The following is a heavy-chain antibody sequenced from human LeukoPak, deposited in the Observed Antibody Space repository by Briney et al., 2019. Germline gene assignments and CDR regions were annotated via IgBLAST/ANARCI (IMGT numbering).Heavy chain of an antibody. CDR1: GSYW. CDR2: INSDGSWT. D-gene: IGHD3-9*01. Sequence: GGSLRLSCAASGSYWIHRVRQAPGKGLVWVSHINSDGSWTSYADSVKGRFTISKDNAKNTVYLQMNNLRAEDTAVYYCAKGPYDILTGYYYFDYWGQGTLVTVSS. V-gene: IGHV3-74*01. J-gene: IGHJ4*02. CDR3: AKGPYDILTGYYYFDY.